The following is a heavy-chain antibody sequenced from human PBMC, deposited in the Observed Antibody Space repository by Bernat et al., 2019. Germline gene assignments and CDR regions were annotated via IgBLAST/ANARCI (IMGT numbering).Heavy chain of an antibody. V-gene: IGHV4-31*03. CDR2: IYYSGST. J-gene: IGHJ4*02. CDR1: GGSISSGGYY. Sequence: QVQPQESGPGLVKPSQTLSLTCTVSGGSISSGGYYWSWIRQHPGKGLEWIGYIYYSGSTYYNPSLKSRVTISVDTSKNQFSLKLSSVTAADTAVYYCARGSLSITMVRGVIVEFDYWGQGTLVTVSS. CDR3: ARGSLSITMVRGVIVEFDY. D-gene: IGHD3-10*01.